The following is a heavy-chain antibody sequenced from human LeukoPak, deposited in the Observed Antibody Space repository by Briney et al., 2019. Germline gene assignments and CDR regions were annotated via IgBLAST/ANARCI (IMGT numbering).Heavy chain of an antibody. J-gene: IGHJ4*02. V-gene: IGHV3-7*01. D-gene: IGHD2/OR15-2a*01. CDR1: GFTFSSYW. CDR2: IKQDGSEK. Sequence: PGGSLRLSCAASGFTFSSYWMSWVRQAPGKGLEWVANIKQDGSEKYYVDSVKGRFTISRDNAKNSLYLQMNSLRAEDTAVYYCARVTFEGRKTSSRFADYWGQGTLVTVSS. CDR3: ARVTFEGRKTSSRFADY.